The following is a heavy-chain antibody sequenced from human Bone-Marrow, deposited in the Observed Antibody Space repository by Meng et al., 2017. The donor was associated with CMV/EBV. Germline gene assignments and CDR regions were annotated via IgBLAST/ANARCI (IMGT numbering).Heavy chain of an antibody. J-gene: IGHJ5*02. CDR2: INHSGST. D-gene: IGHD2-2*01. V-gene: IGHV4-34*01. CDR3: ARVGDCSSTSCPYNWFDP. CDR1: GGSFSGYY. Sequence: LRLSCAVHGGSFSGYYWSWIRQPPGKGLEWIGEINHSGSTNYNPSLKSRVTISVDTSKNQFSLKLSSVTPADTVVYYCARVGDCSSTSCPYNWFDPWGQGTLVTVSS.